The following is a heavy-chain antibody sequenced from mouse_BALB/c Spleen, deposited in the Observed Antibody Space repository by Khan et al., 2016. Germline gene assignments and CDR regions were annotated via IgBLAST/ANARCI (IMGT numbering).Heavy chain of an antibody. J-gene: IGHJ1*01. CDR2: IYPYNGGT. V-gene: IGHV1S29*02. D-gene: IGHD1-1*02. Sequence: VRLQQSGPELVKPGASVKISCKASGYTFTDYNMHWVKQSHGKSIEWIGYIYPYNGGTGYNQKFKSKATLTVDNSSSTAYMELRSLTSEDSAVYYCARGGGWYFDVWGAGTTVTVSS. CDR1: GYTFTDYN. CDR3: ARGGGWYFDV.